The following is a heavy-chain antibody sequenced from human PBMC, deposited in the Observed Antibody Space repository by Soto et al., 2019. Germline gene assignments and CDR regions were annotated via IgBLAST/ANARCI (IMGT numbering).Heavy chain of an antibody. CDR2: IYYSGIT. CDR1: GGSVGTYY. Sequence: PSETLSLTCTVSGGSVGTYYWHWIRQPPGKGLEWIGYIYYSGITKYNPSLKSRVTMSLDTSKNQFSLRLSSVTASDTAVYYCAILAYSTRCFQFFDSCGQGTLVT. V-gene: IGHV4-59*02. D-gene: IGHD2-2*01. J-gene: IGHJ5*01. CDR3: AILAYSTRCFQFFDS.